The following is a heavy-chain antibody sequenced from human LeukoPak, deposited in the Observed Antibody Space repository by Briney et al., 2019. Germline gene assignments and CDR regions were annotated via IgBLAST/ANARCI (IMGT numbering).Heavy chain of an antibody. D-gene: IGHD6-13*01. CDR3: ARSYSLQQLVSRYYYMDV. Sequence: PSETLSLTCTVSGGSISSSSYYWGWIRQSPGKGLEWIGNIYYSGSTYYNPSLKSRVTISVDTSKNQFSLKLSSVTAADTAVYYCARSYSLQQLVSRYYYMDVWGKGTTVTISS. CDR2: IYYSGST. J-gene: IGHJ6*03. CDR1: GGSISSSSYY. V-gene: IGHV4-39*07.